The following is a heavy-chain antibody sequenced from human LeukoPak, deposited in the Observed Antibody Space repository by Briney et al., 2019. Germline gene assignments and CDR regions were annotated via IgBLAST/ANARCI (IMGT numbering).Heavy chain of an antibody. D-gene: IGHD6-19*01. CDR3: ARVKSIAVAGLDY. CDR2: INHSEST. J-gene: IGHJ4*02. CDR1: GGSFSGYY. Sequence: SETLSLTCAVYGGSFSGYYWSWIRQPPGKGLEWIGEINHSESTNYNPSLKSRVTISVHTSKNQSSLKLSSVTAADTAVYYCARVKSIAVAGLDYWGQGTLVTVSS. V-gene: IGHV4-34*01.